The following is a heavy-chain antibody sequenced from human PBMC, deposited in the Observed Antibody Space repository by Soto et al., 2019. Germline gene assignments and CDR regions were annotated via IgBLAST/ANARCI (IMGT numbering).Heavy chain of an antibody. D-gene: IGHD3-10*01. V-gene: IGHV4-34*01. CDR2: TNHSGST. CDR1: GGSFSGYY. CDR3: ARVGITMVRGVRTRFDY. Sequence: QVQLQQWGAGLLKPSETLSLTCAVYGGSFSGYYWSWIRQPPGKGLEWIGETNHSGSTNYNPSLKSRVTISVDPSKNQFSLKLSSVTAADTAVYYCARVGITMVRGVRTRFDYWGQGTLVTVSS. J-gene: IGHJ4*02.